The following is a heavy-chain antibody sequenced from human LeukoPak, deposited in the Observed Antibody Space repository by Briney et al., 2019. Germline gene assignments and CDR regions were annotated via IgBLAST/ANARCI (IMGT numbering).Heavy chain of an antibody. CDR1: GYTFTIYY. CDR3: GRGYSGYDFDY. Sequence: ASVKVSCKASGYTFTIYYMHYLRQAPGQGLEWMGIINPSGCSTSYAHKFHCRITMTMYTSTSTVYMDLSSLRSEDTGVYYCGRGYSGYDFDYWGQGTLVTVSS. J-gene: IGHJ4*02. CDR2: INPSGCST. D-gene: IGHD5-12*01. V-gene: IGHV1-46*01.